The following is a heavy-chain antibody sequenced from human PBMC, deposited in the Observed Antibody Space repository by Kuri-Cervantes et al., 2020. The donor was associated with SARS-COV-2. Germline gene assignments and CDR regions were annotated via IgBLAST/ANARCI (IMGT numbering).Heavy chain of an antibody. CDR1: GYTFTSYG. V-gene: IGHV1-18*04. Sequence: ASVKVSCKASGYTFTSYGISWVRQAPGQGLEWMGWISAYNGNTNYAQKLQGRVTMTRNTSISTAYMELSSLRSEDTAVYYCARSNTMVRGAEPDYWGHGTLVTVSS. J-gene: IGHJ4*01. D-gene: IGHD3-10*01. CDR3: ARSNTMVRGAEPDY. CDR2: ISAYNGNT.